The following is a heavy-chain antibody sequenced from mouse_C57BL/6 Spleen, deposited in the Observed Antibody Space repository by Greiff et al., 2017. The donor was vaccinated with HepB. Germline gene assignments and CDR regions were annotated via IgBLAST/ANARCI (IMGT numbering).Heavy chain of an antibody. J-gene: IGHJ1*03. CDR2: ILPSIGRT. CDR3: ARQGDGSTYWYFDV. Sequence: VQLQQSGSELRSPGSSVKLSCKDFDSEVFPIANMSWVRQKPGHGFEWIGGILPSIGRTIYGEKFEDKATLDADTLSNTAYLELNSLTSEDSAIYYCARQGDGSTYWYFDVWGTGTTVTVSS. CDR1: DSEVFPIAN. D-gene: IGHD1-1*01. V-gene: IGHV15-2*01.